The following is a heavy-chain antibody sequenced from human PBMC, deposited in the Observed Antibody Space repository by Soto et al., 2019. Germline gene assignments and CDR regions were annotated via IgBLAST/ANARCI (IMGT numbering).Heavy chain of an antibody. D-gene: IGHD2-15*01. Sequence: QVQLVQSGAEVKKPGSSVKVSCKASGGTFSSYAISWVRQAPGQGLEWMGGIIPIFGTANYAQKFQGRVTITADESTRTAYMELSSLRSEDTAVYYCASYGYCSGGSCYSNFDYWGQGTLVTVSS. J-gene: IGHJ4*02. CDR2: IIPIFGTA. V-gene: IGHV1-69*01. CDR1: GGTFSSYA. CDR3: ASYGYCSGGSCYSNFDY.